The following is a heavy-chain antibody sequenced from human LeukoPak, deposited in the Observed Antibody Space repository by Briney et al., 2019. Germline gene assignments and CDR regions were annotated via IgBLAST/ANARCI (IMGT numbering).Heavy chain of an antibody. V-gene: IGHV1-2*02. CDR3: AREGLRSIAARRGTRDYMDV. J-gene: IGHJ6*03. CDR1: GGTFSSYG. Sequence: ASVKVSCKASGGTFSSYGIAWVRQAPGQGLEWMGWINPNSGGTNYAQKFQGRVTMTRDTSISTAYMELSRLRSDDTAVYYCAREGLRSIAARRGTRDYMDVWGKGTTVIVSS. CDR2: INPNSGGT. D-gene: IGHD6-6*01.